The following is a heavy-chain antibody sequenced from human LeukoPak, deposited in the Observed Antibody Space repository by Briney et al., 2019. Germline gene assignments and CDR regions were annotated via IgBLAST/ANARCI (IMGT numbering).Heavy chain of an antibody. J-gene: IGHJ4*02. V-gene: IGHV4-34*01. D-gene: IGHD6-13*01. CDR3: ARAPGIAAAGTHFDF. CDR2: INHSGST. CDR1: GRSLSDYY. Sequence: SETLSLTCAVYGRSLSDYYWSWIRQPPGKGLEWIGEINHSGSTNYNPSLKSRVTISVDTSKNQFSLNVSSVTAADTAVYYCARAPGIAAAGTHFDFWGQGTLVTVSS.